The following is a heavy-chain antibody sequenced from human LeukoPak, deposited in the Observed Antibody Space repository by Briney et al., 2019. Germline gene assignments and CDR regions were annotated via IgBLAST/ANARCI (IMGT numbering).Heavy chain of an antibody. CDR3: ARDRITMVRRRAFDI. J-gene: IGHJ3*02. CDR2: IKQDGSEK. V-gene: IGHV3-7*01. Sequence: GGSLRLSCAASGFTFSSYWMSWVRQAPGKGLEWVANIKQDGSEKYYVDSVKGRFTISRGNAKNSLYLQMNSLRAEDTAVYYCARDRITMVRRRAFDIWGQGTMVTVSS. CDR1: GFTFSSYW. D-gene: IGHD3-10*01.